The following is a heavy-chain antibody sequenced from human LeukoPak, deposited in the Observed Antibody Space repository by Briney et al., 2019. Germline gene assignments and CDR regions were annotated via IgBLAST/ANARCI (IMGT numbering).Heavy chain of an antibody. CDR3: AKDRGSGSYLTLYYFDY. CDR2: VKQDGDET. Sequence: GGSLRLSCAASGFTFSSYWMIWVRQAPGKGLEWVASVKQDGDETNYVDSVKGRFTISRNNAENSLDLQMNSLRAEDTALYYCAKDRGSGSYLTLYYFDYWGQGTLVTVSS. J-gene: IGHJ4*02. D-gene: IGHD3-10*01. CDR1: GFTFSSYW. V-gene: IGHV3-7*03.